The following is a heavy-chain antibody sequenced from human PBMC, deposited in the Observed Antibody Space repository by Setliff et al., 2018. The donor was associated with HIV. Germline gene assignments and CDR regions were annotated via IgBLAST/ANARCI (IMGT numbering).Heavy chain of an antibody. CDR1: GFSLSTSGVG. CDR3: AQHRESQWGALLDP. J-gene: IGHJ5*02. CDR2: IYWDDDK. D-gene: IGHD1-26*01. Sequence: SGPTLVNPTQTLTLTCTFSGFSLSTSGVGVGWIRQPPGKALEWLALIYWDDDKRYSPSLKSRLTITKDTSKNQVVLTMTNMDPVDTATYYCAQHRESQWGALLDPWGQGTLVTVSS. V-gene: IGHV2-5*02.